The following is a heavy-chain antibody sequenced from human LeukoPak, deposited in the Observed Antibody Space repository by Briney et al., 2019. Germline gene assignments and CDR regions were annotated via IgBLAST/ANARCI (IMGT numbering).Heavy chain of an antibody. CDR1: GFTFSSYA. CDR3: AKKDRVYSSGWYGTYFDY. CDR2: ISGSGGST. Sequence: GGSLRLSCAASGFTFSSYAMSWVRQAPGKGLEWVSAISGSGGSTYYADSVKGRFTISRDNSKNTLCLQMNSLRAEDTAVYYCAKKDRVYSSGWYGTYFDYWGQGTLVTVSS. V-gene: IGHV3-23*01. J-gene: IGHJ4*02. D-gene: IGHD6-19*01.